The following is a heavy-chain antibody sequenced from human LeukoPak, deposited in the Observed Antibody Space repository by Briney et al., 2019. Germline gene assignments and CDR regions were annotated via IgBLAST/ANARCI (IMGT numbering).Heavy chain of an antibody. Sequence: GGSLRLSCAASGLTFSTYAMSWVRQAPGKGLEWVSAISDGGGSTYYADSVKGRFTISRDNAKNSLYLQMNSLRAEDTAVYYCAREGYSGYDSNFDYWGQGTLVTVSS. J-gene: IGHJ4*02. CDR1: GLTFSTYA. CDR3: AREGYSGYDSNFDY. CDR2: ISDGGGST. V-gene: IGHV3-23*01. D-gene: IGHD5-12*01.